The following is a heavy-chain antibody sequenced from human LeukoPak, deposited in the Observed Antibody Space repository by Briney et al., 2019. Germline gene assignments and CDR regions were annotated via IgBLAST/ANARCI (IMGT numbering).Heavy chain of an antibody. Sequence: PSETLSLTCTVSGYSISSGYYWGWIRQPPGKGLAWIGSIYHSGNTYYNPSLKSRVTISVDTSKNQFSLNLSSVTAADTAVYYCARELYCSGGSCSLGVFDIWGQGTMVTVSS. CDR2: IYHSGNT. CDR1: GYSISSGYY. D-gene: IGHD2-15*01. V-gene: IGHV4-38-2*02. J-gene: IGHJ3*02. CDR3: ARELYCSGGSCSLGVFDI.